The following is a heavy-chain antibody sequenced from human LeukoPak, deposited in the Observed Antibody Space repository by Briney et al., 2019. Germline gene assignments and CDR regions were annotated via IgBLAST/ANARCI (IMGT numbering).Heavy chain of an antibody. D-gene: IGHD2-8*01. CDR1: GFTFSSYA. V-gene: IGHV3-30*04. CDR3: AREVVAVLPDASTNDY. Sequence: GKSLRLSCAASGFTFSSYAMHWVRQAPGNGLEWVALISYDGSDKYYADTVEGRFTISRDNSKSTVHLQMNSLRTEDTAVYFCAREVVAVLPDASTNDYWGQGALVFVSS. CDR2: ISYDGSDK. J-gene: IGHJ4*02.